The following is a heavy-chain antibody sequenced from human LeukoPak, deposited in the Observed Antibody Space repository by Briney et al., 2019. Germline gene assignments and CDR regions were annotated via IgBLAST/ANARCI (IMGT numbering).Heavy chain of an antibody. Sequence: GGSLRPSCAASGFTFSSYGMHWVRQAPGKGLEWVAVISYDGSNKYYADSVKGRFTISRDNSKNTLYLQMNSLRAEDTAVYYCAKDTPSLSDYWGQGTLVTVSS. CDR3: AKDTPSLSDY. CDR1: GFTFSSYG. J-gene: IGHJ4*02. CDR2: ISYDGSNK. V-gene: IGHV3-30*18.